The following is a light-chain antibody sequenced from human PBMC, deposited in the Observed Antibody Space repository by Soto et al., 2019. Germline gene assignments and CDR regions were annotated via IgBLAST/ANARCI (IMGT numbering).Light chain of an antibody. CDR1: QSISSW. V-gene: IGKV1-5*03. CDR2: QAS. Sequence: DIQMTQSPSTLSASAGDRVTITCRASQSISSWLAWYQQKPGRAPKLLIYQASSSEIGVPSRFSGSGSGTEFTLTISSLQTDDFATYYCQYYKESSTFGQGTRLEIK. J-gene: IGKJ1*01. CDR3: QYYKESST.